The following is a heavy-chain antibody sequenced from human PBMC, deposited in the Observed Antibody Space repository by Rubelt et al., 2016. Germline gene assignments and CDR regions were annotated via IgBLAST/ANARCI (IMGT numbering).Heavy chain of an antibody. Sequence: SSYGLHWVRQAPGKGLEWLAVISYDGSDKYHADSVKGRFTISRDNSKNSLYLQMDNLRGEDTAVYFCVKESPYCSSSTCRKYYFDYWGQGTLVTVSS. V-gene: IGHV3-30*18. CDR1: SSYG. CDR2: ISYDGSDK. J-gene: IGHJ4*02. CDR3: VKESPYCSSSTCRKYYFDY. D-gene: IGHD2-2*01.